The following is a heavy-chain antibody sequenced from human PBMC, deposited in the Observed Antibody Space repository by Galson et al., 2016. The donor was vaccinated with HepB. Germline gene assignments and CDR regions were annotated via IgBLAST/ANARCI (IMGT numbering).Heavy chain of an antibody. V-gene: IGHV3-74*01. CDR3: AEEFGGFDY. Sequence: SLRLSCAASGFSFSTYWMHWVRQAPGKGLVWVSRISGDGSSTSYADSVKGRFTISRDNAKNTLYLQMNTLRAEDTAVYYCAEEFGGFDYWGQGTLVTVSP. J-gene: IGHJ4*02. D-gene: IGHD3-10*01. CDR2: ISGDGSST. CDR1: GFSFSTYW.